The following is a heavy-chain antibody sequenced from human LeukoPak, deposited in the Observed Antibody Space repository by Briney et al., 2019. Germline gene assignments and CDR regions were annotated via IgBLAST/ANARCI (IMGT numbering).Heavy chain of an antibody. Sequence: HPGRSLRLSCTASGFTFTTYAMHWVRQAPGKGLEWVAVISYDGSNKYYADSVKGRFTISRDNSKNTLYLQMNSLRAEDTAVYYCAKDTAMVMDYFDYWGQGTLVTVSS. CDR2: ISYDGSNK. D-gene: IGHD5-18*01. V-gene: IGHV3-30-3*02. CDR3: AKDTAMVMDYFDY. J-gene: IGHJ4*02. CDR1: GFTFTTYA.